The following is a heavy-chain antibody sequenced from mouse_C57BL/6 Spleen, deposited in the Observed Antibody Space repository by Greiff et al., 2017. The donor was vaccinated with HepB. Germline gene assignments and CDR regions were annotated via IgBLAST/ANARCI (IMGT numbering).Heavy chain of an antibody. CDR1: GYTFTSYW. CDR3: AREGVGGDFDY. V-gene: IGHV1-64*01. J-gene: IGHJ2*01. CDR2: IHPNSGST. D-gene: IGHD1-1*02. Sequence: QVQLQQPGAELVKPGASVKLSCKASGYTFTSYWMHWVKQRPGQGLEWIGMIHPNSGSTNYNEKFKSKATLTVDKSASTAYMQLSSLTSEDSAVYYCAREGVGGDFDYWGQGTTLTVSS.